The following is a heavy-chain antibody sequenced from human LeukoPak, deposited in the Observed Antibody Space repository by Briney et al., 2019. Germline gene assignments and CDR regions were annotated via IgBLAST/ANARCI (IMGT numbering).Heavy chain of an antibody. CDR2: INHSGST. D-gene: IGHD3-10*01. V-gene: IGHV4-34*01. Sequence: GSLRLSCAASGFTFSSSAMSWVRQPPGKGLEWIGEINHSGSTNYNPSLKSRVTISVDTSKNQFSLKLSSVTAADTAVYYCARGLTFVLLWFGEKGAFDYWGQGTLVTVSS. CDR1: GFTFSSSA. CDR3: ARGLTFVLLWFGEKGAFDY. J-gene: IGHJ4*02.